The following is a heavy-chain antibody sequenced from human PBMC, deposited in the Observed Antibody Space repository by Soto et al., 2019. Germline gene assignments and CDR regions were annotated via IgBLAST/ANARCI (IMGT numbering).Heavy chain of an antibody. D-gene: IGHD2-15*01. CDR2: IGYDGSNK. J-gene: IGHJ6*02. Sequence: QVQLVESGGGVVQPGRALRLSCAASGFTFSSYGMHWVRQAPGKGLEWVAVIGYDGSNKYYADSVKGRFTISRDNSKNTLYMQMNRLRAEDTAVYYGASEYCSGGSCYDYGMYVWGQGTTVTVSS. CDR1: GFTFSSYG. CDR3: ASEYCSGGSCYDYGMYV. V-gene: IGHV3-33*01.